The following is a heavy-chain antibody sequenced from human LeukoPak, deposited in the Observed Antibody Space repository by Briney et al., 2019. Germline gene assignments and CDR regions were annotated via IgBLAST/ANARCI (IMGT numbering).Heavy chain of an antibody. CDR2: ISGSGGTT. V-gene: IGHV3-23*01. CDR3: AKGNVFGVLDYFDY. J-gene: IGHJ4*02. CDR1: GFIFSNYA. D-gene: IGHD3-3*01. Sequence: PGGSLRLSCAASGFIFSNYAMSWVRQAPGKGLEWVSGISGSGGTTYYADSVKGRFTVSRDNSKNTLSLQMYSLRAEDTAIYYCAKGNVFGVLDYFDYWGQGTLVTVSS.